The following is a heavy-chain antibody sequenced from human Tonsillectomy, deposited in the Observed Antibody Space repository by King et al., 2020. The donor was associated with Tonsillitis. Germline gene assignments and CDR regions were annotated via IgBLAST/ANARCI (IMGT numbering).Heavy chain of an antibody. D-gene: IGHD2-15*01. CDR1: GGSISSYY. Sequence: VQLQESGPGLVKPSETLSLTCTVSGGSISSYYWNWIRQPPGKGLEWIGYIYYSGSTNYNPSLKSRVTISVDTSKNQFSLKLSSVTAADTAVYYCARGRCSGGSCYSDYWGQGTLVTVSS. J-gene: IGHJ4*02. CDR2: IYYSGST. V-gene: IGHV4-59*01. CDR3: ARGRCSGGSCYSDY.